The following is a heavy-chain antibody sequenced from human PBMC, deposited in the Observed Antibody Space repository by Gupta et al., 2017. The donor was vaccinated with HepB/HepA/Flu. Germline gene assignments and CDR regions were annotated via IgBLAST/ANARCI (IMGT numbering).Heavy chain of an antibody. CDR2: ITSNSKNI. D-gene: IGHD1-1*01. CDR1: GFTFTDYA. V-gene: IGHV3-23*01. J-gene: IGHJ6*02. Sequence: EVQLLESGGGLVHPGGSLRLSCVISGFTFTDYAMTWVRQTPGKGLEWISYITSNSKNIYYADTVKGRFTISRDNSKNTPLLQMNSLRGEDTAVYXCXKDGVKXWKDFDHYHVMDVWGQGTTVTVSS. CDR3: XKDGVKXWKDFDHYHVMDV.